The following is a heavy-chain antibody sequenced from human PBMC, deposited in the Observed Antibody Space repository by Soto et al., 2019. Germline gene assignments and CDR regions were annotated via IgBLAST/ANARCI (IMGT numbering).Heavy chain of an antibody. J-gene: IGHJ5*02. CDR1: GGSISSYY. CDR3: ARNLATFDP. Sequence: PSETLSLTCTVSGGSISSYYWSWIRQPPGKGLEWIGYIYYSGSTNYNPSPKSRVTISVDTSKNQFSLKLSSVTAADPAVYYCARNLATFDPWGQGTLVTVSS. CDR2: IYYSGST. V-gene: IGHV4-59*01.